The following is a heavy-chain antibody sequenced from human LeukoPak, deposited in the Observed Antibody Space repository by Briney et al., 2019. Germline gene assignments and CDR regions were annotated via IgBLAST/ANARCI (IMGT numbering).Heavy chain of an antibody. D-gene: IGHD3-22*01. CDR1: GFTLSSFA. CDR2: ISSSGSTI. CDR3: ARDSYYDSSGYLPYFDY. Sequence: GGSLRLSCAASGFTLSSFAMSWVRQAPGKGLEWVSYISSSGSTIYYADSVKGRFTISRDNAKNSLYLQMNSLRAEDTAVYYCARDSYYDSSGYLPYFDYWGQGTLVTVSS. V-gene: IGHV3-48*04. J-gene: IGHJ4*02.